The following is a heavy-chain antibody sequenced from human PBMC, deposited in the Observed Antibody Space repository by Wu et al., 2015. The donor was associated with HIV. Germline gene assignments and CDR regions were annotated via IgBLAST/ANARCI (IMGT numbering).Heavy chain of an antibody. CDR3: ARDYYDVLTTYSHYFFDL. J-gene: IGHJ4*02. D-gene: IGHD3-9*01. V-gene: IGHV1-2*02. CDR1: GYTFTGYY. Sequence: QVQLVQSGAEVKKPGASVKVSCKASGYTFTGYYMHWLRQAPGQGLEWMGWTNPSSGGTNYAQKFQDRVTLTRDTSITTAYMEMSGLRSDDTAVYYCARDYYDVLTTYSHYFFDLWGQGTLVTVSS. CDR2: TNPSSGGT.